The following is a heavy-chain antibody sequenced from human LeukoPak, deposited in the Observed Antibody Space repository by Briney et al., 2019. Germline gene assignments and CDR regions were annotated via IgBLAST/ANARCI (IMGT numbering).Heavy chain of an antibody. CDR1: GFTFSRAW. V-gene: IGHV3-7*01. Sequence: GGSLRLSCAASGFTFSRAWMSWVRQAPGKGLEWVANIKEDGSEDYYADSVKGRFAISKDNAKNSLYMQMNNLRAEDTAMYYCARDADGYEDWGQGTLVIVSS. J-gene: IGHJ4*02. D-gene: IGHD5-24*01. CDR3: ARDADGYED. CDR2: IKEDGSED.